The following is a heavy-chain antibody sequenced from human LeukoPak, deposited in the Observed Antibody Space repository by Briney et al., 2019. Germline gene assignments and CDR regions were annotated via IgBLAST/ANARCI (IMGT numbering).Heavy chain of an antibody. CDR1: GLTFSNSY. CDR2: IYPSGNI. Sequence: GGSLRLSCAASGLTFSNSYMSWVRQAPGKGLEWVSLIYPSGNIYYADSVKGRFTISRDSAKSSLYLQMNSLRAEDTAVYYCARVIVGAPNKAFDIWGQGTMVTVSS. V-gene: IGHV3-69-1*02. CDR3: ARVIVGAPNKAFDI. J-gene: IGHJ3*02. D-gene: IGHD1-26*01.